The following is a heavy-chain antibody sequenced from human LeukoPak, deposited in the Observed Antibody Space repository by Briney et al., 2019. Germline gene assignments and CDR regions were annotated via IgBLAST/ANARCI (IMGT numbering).Heavy chain of an antibody. CDR1: GFTFSSYA. CDR2: ISGSGGST. V-gene: IGHV3-23*01. CDR3: AKALWFGELPIDY. D-gene: IGHD3-10*01. Sequence: GGSLRLSCAASGFTFSSYAMSWVRQAPGKGLEWVSAISGSGGSTYYADSVKDRFTISRDNSKNTLFLQMNSLRAEDTAVYYCAKALWFGELPIDYWGQGTLVTVSS. J-gene: IGHJ4*02.